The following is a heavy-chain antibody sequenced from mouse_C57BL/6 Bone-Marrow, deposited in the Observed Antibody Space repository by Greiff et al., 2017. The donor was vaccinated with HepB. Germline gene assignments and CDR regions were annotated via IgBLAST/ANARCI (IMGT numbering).Heavy chain of an antibody. CDR1: GFTFTDYY. CDR2: IRNKANGYTT. J-gene: IGHJ1*03. Sequence: EVKLMESGGGLVQPGGSLSLSCAASGFTFTDYYMSWVRQPPGKALEWLGFIRNKANGYTTEYSASVKGRITISRDNSQSILYLQMNALRAEDSATYYCASRGYFDVWGTGTTVTVSS. V-gene: IGHV7-3*01. CDR3: ASRGYFDV.